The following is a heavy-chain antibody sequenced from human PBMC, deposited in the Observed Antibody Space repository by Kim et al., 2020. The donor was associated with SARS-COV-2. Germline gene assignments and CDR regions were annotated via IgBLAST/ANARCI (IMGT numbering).Heavy chain of an antibody. Sequence: YADSGKGRFTISRDNAKNTVYLQRNSLRVEDTAVYFCARDRGGTGAVFDYWGQGTLVTVSS. J-gene: IGHJ4*02. D-gene: IGHD3-16*01. V-gene: IGHV3-53*01. CDR3: ARDRGGTGAVFDY.